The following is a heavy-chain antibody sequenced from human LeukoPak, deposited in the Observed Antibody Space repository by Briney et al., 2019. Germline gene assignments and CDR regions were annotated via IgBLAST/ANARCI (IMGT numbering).Heavy chain of an antibody. CDR1: GYTFTSYG. CDR2: IIPIFGTA. V-gene: IGHV1-69*13. Sequence: SVKVSCKASGYTFTSYGISWVRQAPGQGLEWMGGIIPIFGTANYAQKFQGRVTITADESTSTAYMELSSLRSEDTAVYYCASPRIAAPRDWYFDLWGRGTLVTVSS. CDR3: ASPRIAAPRDWYFDL. J-gene: IGHJ2*01. D-gene: IGHD6-6*01.